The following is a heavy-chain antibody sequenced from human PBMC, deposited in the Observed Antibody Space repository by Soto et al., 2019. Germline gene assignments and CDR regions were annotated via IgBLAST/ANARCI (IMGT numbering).Heavy chain of an antibody. CDR2: VTSRSIVM. Sequence: EVHLVESGGGLVQPGGSLRLSCAASGFTFTDYSMSWVRQAPGKGLEWIAYVTSRSIVMYAASVRDRFTISRDNAKKSVFLRMNSLSDEDTAVYYCSREPVPGSSMKWWFDFWGQGTLVTVSA. V-gene: IGHV3-48*02. J-gene: IGHJ4*02. CDR3: SREPVPGSSMKWWFDF. CDR1: GFTFTDYS. D-gene: IGHD2-15*01.